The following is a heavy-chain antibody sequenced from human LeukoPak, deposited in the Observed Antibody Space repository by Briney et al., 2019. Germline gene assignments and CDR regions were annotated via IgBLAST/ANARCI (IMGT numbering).Heavy chain of an antibody. J-gene: IGHJ4*02. V-gene: IGHV3-30-3*01. Sequence: GGSLRLSCAASGFTFNNYAMHWVRQAPGKGLEWVAVISYDGSNKYYADSVKGRFTISRDNSKNTLYLQMNSLRAEDTAVYYCAKADRGYYFDYWGQGTLVTVSS. CDR3: AKADRGYYFDY. CDR1: GFTFNNYA. CDR2: ISYDGSNK.